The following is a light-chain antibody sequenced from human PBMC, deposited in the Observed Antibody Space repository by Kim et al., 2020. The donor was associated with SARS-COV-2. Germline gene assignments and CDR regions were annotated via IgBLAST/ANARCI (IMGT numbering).Light chain of an antibody. CDR2: DVS. CDR3: SSYTSSSTLDV. CDR1: SSDVGGYSY. V-gene: IGLV2-14*03. Sequence: QSITISCTGTSSDVGGYSYVSWYQQHPGKAPKLMIYDVSNRPSGVSNRFSGSKSGNTASLTISGLQAEDEADYYCSSYTSSSTLDVFGTGTKVTVL. J-gene: IGLJ1*01.